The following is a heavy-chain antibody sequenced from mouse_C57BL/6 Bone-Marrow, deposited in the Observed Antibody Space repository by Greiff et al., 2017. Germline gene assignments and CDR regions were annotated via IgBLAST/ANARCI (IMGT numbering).Heavy chain of an antibody. Sequence: QVQLKESGPELVKPGASVKLSCKASGYTFTSYDINWVKKRPGQGLEWIGWIYPRDGSTKYNEKFKGKATLTVDTSSSTAYMELHSLTAEDSAVYVCARSTIVTTFDYWGQGTTLTVSS. CDR2: IYPRDGST. V-gene: IGHV1-85*01. CDR3: ARSTIVTTFDY. J-gene: IGHJ2*01. D-gene: IGHD2-5*01. CDR1: GYTFTSYD.